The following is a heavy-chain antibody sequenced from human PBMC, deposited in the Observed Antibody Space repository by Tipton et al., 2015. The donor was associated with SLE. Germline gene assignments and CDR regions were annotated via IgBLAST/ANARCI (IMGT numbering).Heavy chain of an antibody. CDR2: IYYSGSA. J-gene: IGHJ3*01. CDR1: GGSISSNNFF. D-gene: IGHD1-7*01. CDR3: ARMGNYEYVHIDALDL. V-gene: IGHV4-31*03. Sequence: TLSLTCTVSGGSISSNNFFWSWLRQHPGKGLEWIGYIYYSGSAFYNPSLKSRVTMSVDTSKNQFFMRLSSATAADTAVYYCARMGNYEYVHIDALDLWGQGTMVIVSS.